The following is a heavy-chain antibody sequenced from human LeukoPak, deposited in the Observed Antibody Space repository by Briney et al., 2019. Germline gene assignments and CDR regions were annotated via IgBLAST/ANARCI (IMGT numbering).Heavy chain of an antibody. CDR3: ARGPTMVRGVIEGYFQH. CDR2: MNPNSGNA. J-gene: IGHJ1*01. Sequence: ASVKVSCKASGYTFTSYDINWVRQAAGQGLEWMGWMNPNSGNAAYAQKFQGRVTMTRDTSISTAYMELSSLRSEDTAVYYCARGPTMVRGVIEGYFQHWGQGTLVTVSS. CDR1: GYTFTSYD. D-gene: IGHD3-10*01. V-gene: IGHV1-8*01.